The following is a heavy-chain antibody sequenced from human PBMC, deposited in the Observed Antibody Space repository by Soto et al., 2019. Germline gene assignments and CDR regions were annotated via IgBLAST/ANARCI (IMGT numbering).Heavy chain of an antibody. D-gene: IGHD2-15*01. CDR3: ARDTDYCSGGSCLYYYYYYYMDV. CDR1: GFTFSSYS. J-gene: IGHJ6*03. CDR2: ISSSSSYI. Sequence: GGSLRLSCAASGFTFSSYSMNWVRQAPGKGLEWVSSISSSSSYIYYADSVKGRFTISRDNAKNSLYLQMNSLRAEDTAVYYCARDTDYCSGGSCLYYYYYYYMDVWGKGTTVTVSS. V-gene: IGHV3-21*01.